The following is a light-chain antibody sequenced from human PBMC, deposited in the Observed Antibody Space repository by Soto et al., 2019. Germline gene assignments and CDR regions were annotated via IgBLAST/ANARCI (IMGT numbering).Light chain of an antibody. Sequence: NFMLTQPHSVSESPGKTVTISCTGSSGSIASNYVQWYQQRPGSAPTTVIYEDNQRPSGVPDRFSGSIDSSSNSACLTISGLKTEDEADYYCQSYDSSNHVVFGGGTKLTVL. V-gene: IGLV6-57*02. CDR2: EDN. CDR1: SGSIASNY. CDR3: QSYDSSNHVV. J-gene: IGLJ2*01.